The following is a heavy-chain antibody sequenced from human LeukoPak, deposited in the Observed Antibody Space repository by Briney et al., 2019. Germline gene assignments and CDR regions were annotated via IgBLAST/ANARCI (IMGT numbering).Heavy chain of an antibody. CDR2: ISSSSSYI. CDR3: AREGDGYNFYFDY. Sequence: GGSLRPSCAASGFTFSSYSTNWVRQAPGKGLEWVSSISSSSSYIYYADSVKGRFTISRDNAKNSLYLQMNSLRAEDTAVYYCAREGDGYNFYFDYWGQGTLVTVSS. CDR1: GFTFSSYS. V-gene: IGHV3-21*01. J-gene: IGHJ4*02. D-gene: IGHD5-24*01.